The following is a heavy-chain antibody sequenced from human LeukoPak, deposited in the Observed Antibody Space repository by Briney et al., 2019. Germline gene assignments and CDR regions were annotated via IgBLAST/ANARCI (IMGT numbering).Heavy chain of an antibody. CDR2: INTDGSST. CDR1: GFTFSSYW. D-gene: IGHD5-18*01. Sequence: GGSLRLSCAASGFTFSSYWMHWVRQAPGKGLVWVSRINTDGSSTSYADSVKGRFTISRDNAKNTLYLQMNSLRAEDTAVYYCAKGDTAMEYNWFDPWGQGTLVTVSS. J-gene: IGHJ5*02. CDR3: AKGDTAMEYNWFDP. V-gene: IGHV3-74*01.